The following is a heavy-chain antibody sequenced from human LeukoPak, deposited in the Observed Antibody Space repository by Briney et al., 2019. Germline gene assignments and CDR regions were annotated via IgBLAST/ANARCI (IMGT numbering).Heavy chain of an antibody. Sequence: SVKVSCKASGGTFSSYAISWVRQAPGQGLEWMGRIIPILGIANYAQKFQGRVMITADKSTSTAYMELSSLRSEDPAVYYCAMGVGVATTAIWGQGTMVTVSS. CDR2: IIPILGIA. D-gene: IGHD5-12*01. V-gene: IGHV1-69*04. J-gene: IGHJ3*02. CDR1: GGTFSSYA. CDR3: AMGVGVATTAI.